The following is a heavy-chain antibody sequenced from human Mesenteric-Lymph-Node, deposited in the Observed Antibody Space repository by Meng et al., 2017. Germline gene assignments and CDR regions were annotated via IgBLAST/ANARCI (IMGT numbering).Heavy chain of an antibody. Sequence: QAQLVQSGAEVKKPWASVKVSRKASAYTFAGYYMHWVRQAPGQGLEWMGRINPNSGGANYAQKFQGRVTMTRDTSISTAYMELSRLRSDDTAVYYCAREGLVGDLRYFDLWGRGTLVTVSS. CDR1: AYTFAGYY. D-gene: IGHD3-16*01. CDR2: INPNSGGA. V-gene: IGHV1-2*06. J-gene: IGHJ2*01. CDR3: AREGLVGDLRYFDL.